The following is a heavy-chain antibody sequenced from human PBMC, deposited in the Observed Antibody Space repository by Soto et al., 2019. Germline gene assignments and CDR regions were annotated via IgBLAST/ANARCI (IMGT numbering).Heavy chain of an antibody. CDR3: ALLAPDWLLPRPSYYYYGMDV. D-gene: IGHD3-9*01. J-gene: IGHJ6*02. CDR1: GFTFSSYA. Sequence: PGGSLRLSCAASGFTFSSYAMSWVRQAPGKGLEWVSAISGSGGSTYYADSVKGRFTISRDNSKNTLYLQMNSLRAEDTAVYYCALLAPDWLLPRPSYYYYGMDVWGQGTTVTVSS. CDR2: ISGSGGST. V-gene: IGHV3-23*01.